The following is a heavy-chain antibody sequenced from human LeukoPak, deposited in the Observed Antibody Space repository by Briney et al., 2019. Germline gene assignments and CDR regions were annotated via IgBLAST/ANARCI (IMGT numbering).Heavy chain of an antibody. CDR3: ARAPLYGDYGNRFETGITFDI. V-gene: IGHV1-3*03. Sequence: ASVKVSCKASGYTFTSYAMHWVRQAPGQRLEWMGWINAGNGNTKYSQEFQGRVTITRDTSAGTAYMELSSLRSEDMAVYYCARAPLYGDYGNRFETGITFDIWGQGTMVTVSS. CDR1: GYTFTSYA. J-gene: IGHJ3*02. CDR2: INAGNGNT. D-gene: IGHD4-17*01.